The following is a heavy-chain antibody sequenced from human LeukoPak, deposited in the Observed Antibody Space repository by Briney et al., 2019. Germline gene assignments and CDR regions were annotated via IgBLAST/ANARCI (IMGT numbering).Heavy chain of an antibody. J-gene: IGHJ6*02. CDR2: IRYDGSNK. CDR1: GFTFSSYG. V-gene: IGHV3-30*02. D-gene: IGHD6-13*01. CDR3: AKTGIAAAGNWGYYYYGMDV. Sequence: PGGSLRLSCAASGFTFSSYGMHWVRQAPGKGLEWVAFIRYDGSNKYYADSVKGRFTISRDNSKNTLYLQMNSLRAEDTAVYYCAKTGIAAAGNWGYYYYGMDVWGQGTTVTVSS.